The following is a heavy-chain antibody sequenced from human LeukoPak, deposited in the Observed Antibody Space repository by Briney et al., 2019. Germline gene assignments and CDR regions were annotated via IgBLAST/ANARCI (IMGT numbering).Heavy chain of an antibody. CDR1: GYTFTSYG. J-gene: IGHJ4*02. V-gene: IGHV1-18*01. CDR2: ISAYNGNT. Sequence: ASVKVSCKASGYTFTSYGISWVRQAPGQGLEWMGWISAYNGNTNYAQKLQGRVTVTTDTSTSTAYMELRSLRSDGTAVYYCARDPYSGSYSVSGIDYWGQGTLVTVSS. D-gene: IGHD1-26*01. CDR3: ARDPYSGSYSVSGIDY.